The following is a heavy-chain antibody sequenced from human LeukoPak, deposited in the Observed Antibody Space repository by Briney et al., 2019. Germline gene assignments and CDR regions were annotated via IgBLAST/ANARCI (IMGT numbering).Heavy chain of an antibody. Sequence: GGSLRLSCAASGFTFSSYGMHWVRQAPGKGLEWVAVISYDGSNKYYADSVKGRFTIPRDNSKNTLYLQMNSLRAEDTAVYYCANIAVAATSPDYWGQGTLVTVSS. CDR2: ISYDGSNK. J-gene: IGHJ4*02. D-gene: IGHD6-19*01. CDR3: ANIAVAATSPDY. CDR1: GFTFSSYG. V-gene: IGHV3-30*18.